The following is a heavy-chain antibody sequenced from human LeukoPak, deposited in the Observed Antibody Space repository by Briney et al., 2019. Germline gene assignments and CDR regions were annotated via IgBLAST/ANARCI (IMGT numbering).Heavy chain of an antibody. D-gene: IGHD6-13*01. J-gene: IGHJ4*02. CDR1: GFTFSSYS. Sequence: TGGSLRLSCAASGFTFSSYSMNWVRQAPGKGLEWVSYISSRGTTIYYADSVKGRFTISRNNAKKSLHLQMNSLRAEDTALYYCARGEECSSSLYQCDYWGQGTLVTVSS. CDR3: ARGEECSSSLYQCDY. V-gene: IGHV3-48*01. CDR2: ISSRGTTI.